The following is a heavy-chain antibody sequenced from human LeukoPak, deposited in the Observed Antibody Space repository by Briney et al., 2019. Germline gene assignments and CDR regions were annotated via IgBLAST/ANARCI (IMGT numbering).Heavy chain of an antibody. J-gene: IGHJ4*02. V-gene: IGHV3-30-3*01. Sequence: GGSLRLSCAASGFTFSTYAMHWVRQAPGKGLEWVAVISYDGSSKYYADSVKGRFTISRDNSKNTLYLQMKSLRAEDTAVYYCARDQGWNDGGDYFDYWGQGTLVTVSS. CDR3: ARDQGWNDGGDYFDY. CDR1: GFTFSTYA. CDR2: ISYDGSSK. D-gene: IGHD1-1*01.